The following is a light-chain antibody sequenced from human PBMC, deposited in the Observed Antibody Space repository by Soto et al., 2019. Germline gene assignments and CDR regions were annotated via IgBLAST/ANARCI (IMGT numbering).Light chain of an antibody. CDR2: DAS. J-gene: IGKJ1*01. CDR1: QSIRSY. CDR3: QQSYSTPPWT. Sequence: DIQLTQSPSSLSASVGDKVPVTCRASQSIRSYLNWVQQKPGKAPKLLIYDASSLQTGVPSRFSGSGSGTDFSLTINSLQPEDFATYYCQQSYSTPPWTCGQGTKGDIK. V-gene: IGKV1-39*01.